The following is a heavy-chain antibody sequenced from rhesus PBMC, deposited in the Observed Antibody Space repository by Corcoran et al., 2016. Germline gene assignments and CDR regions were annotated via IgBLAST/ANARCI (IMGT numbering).Heavy chain of an antibody. CDR1: AFTFSRSG. D-gene: IGHD3-3*01. J-gene: IGHJ4*01. Sequence: EVQLVKTGGGLVQPGGSLKLSCAASAFTFSRSGMSWLRPAPEEGLECVSASKSGGGSKYYAESVKGRFNISRDNSKNTLSLQMNILRSEDTAVYYCVKAYNFWTGYYFDYWGQGVLVTVSS. CDR2: SKSGGGSK. CDR3: VKAYNFWTGYYFDY. V-gene: IGHV3S5*01.